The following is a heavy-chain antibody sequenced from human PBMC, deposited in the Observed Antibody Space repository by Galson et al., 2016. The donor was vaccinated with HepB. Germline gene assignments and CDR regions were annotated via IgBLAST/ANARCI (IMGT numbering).Heavy chain of an antibody. D-gene: IGHD3-22*01. CDR1: GGSLSRGSYY. V-gene: IGHV4-61*01. CDR2: VFYTGSA. J-gene: IGHJ6*02. Sequence: SETLSLTCTVSGGSLSRGSYYWSWIRQPPGKGLEWIGYVFYTGSASYNASLKSRVTISVDPSKNQLSLDLRSVTAADTAGYFCARYSSGAGYTGALDIWGQGTTVTV. CDR3: ARYSSGAGYTGALDI.